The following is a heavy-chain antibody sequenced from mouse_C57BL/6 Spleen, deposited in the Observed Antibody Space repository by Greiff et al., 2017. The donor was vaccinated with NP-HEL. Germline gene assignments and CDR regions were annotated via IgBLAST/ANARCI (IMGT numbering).Heavy chain of an antibody. V-gene: IGHV1-36*01. CDR3: ASEGVNYDYFDY. D-gene: IGHD2-1*01. J-gene: IGHJ2*01. CDR1: GFTFTDYY. Sequence: EVQREESGPVLVKPGPSVKISCKASGFTFTDYYMHWVKQSHGKSLEWIGLVNPYNGGTSYNQKFKGKATLTVDTSSSTAYMELNSLTSEASAVDYYASEGVNYDYFDYWGQGTTLTVSS. CDR2: VNPYNGGT.